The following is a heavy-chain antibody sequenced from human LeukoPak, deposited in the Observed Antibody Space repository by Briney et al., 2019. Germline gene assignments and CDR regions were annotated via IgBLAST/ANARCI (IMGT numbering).Heavy chain of an antibody. CDR2: INWNGGST. Sequence: PGGSLRLSCAASGFTFSSYEMNWVRQAPGKGLEWVSGINWNGGSTGYADSVNGRFTISRDNAKNSLYLQMNSLRAEDTALYYCARDRGSGSYYYYMDVWGKGTTVTVSS. CDR1: GFTFSSYE. CDR3: ARDRGSGSYYYYMDV. J-gene: IGHJ6*03. V-gene: IGHV3-20*04. D-gene: IGHD3-10*01.